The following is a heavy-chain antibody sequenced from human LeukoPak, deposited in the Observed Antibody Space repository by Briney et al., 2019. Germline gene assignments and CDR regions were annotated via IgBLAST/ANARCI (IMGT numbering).Heavy chain of an antibody. V-gene: IGHV1-18*04. Sequence: ASVKVSCKASGYTFTSYYMHWVRQAPGQGLEWMGWISAYNGNTNYAQKLQGRVTMTTDTSTSTAYMELRGLRSDDTAVYYCARGDYGDPFDYWGQGTLVTVSS. CDR2: ISAYNGNT. J-gene: IGHJ4*02. CDR3: ARGDYGDPFDY. CDR1: GYTFTSYY. D-gene: IGHD4-17*01.